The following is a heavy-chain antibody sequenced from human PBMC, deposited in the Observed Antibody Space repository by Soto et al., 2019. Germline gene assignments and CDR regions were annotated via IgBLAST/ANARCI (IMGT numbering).Heavy chain of an antibody. CDR3: ARGYKYGDPTSGDY. V-gene: IGHV1-18*01. Sequence: GXSVKVSYKASGHTFTSYGIRLVRQAPGQGLEWMGWISAYNGNTNYSQKLQGRVIMTTDTSTSTAYMELRSLRSDDTAVYYCARGYKYGDPTSGDYWGQGTLVTVPS. J-gene: IGHJ4*02. CDR1: GHTFTSYG. D-gene: IGHD4-17*01. CDR2: ISAYNGNT.